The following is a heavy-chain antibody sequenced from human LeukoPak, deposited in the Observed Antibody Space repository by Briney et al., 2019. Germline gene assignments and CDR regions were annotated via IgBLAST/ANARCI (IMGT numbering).Heavy chain of an antibody. Sequence: PSETLSLTCTVSGGSISSSSYYWGWIRQPPGKGLEWIGSIYYSGSTYYNPSLKSRVTISVDTSKNQFSLKLSSVTAADTAVYHCARITIPQEVPAGRLDYWGQGTLVTVSS. CDR1: GGSISSSSYY. V-gene: IGHV4-39*01. J-gene: IGHJ4*02. CDR3: ARITIPQEVPAGRLDY. D-gene: IGHD2-2*01. CDR2: IYYSGST.